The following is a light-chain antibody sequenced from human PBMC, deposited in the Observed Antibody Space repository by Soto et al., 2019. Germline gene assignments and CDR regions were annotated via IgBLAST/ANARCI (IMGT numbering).Light chain of an antibody. CDR2: AAS. J-gene: IGKJ1*01. CDR3: QQSYSTPPWT. Sequence: DIQMTQSPSSLSASVGDRVTITCRASQSIVTYLNWYLQKPGKAPKLLIYAASNLQSGVPSRFSGSGSGTDFTLTISSLQPEDFVTYFCQQSYSTPPWTFGQGTKVDIK. CDR1: QSIVTY. V-gene: IGKV1-39*01.